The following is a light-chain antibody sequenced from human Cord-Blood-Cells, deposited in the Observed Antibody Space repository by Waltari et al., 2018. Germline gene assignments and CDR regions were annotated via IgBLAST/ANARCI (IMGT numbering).Light chain of an antibody. CDR2: DVS. J-gene: IGLJ1*01. Sequence: QSALAQAASVVGAPGPAVHLPCTWNSSGVGCYNYVSLYPQHPGKAPKPMIYDVSNRPSGVSNRFSGSKSGNTASLTISGLQAEDEADYYCSSYTSSSTLVFGTGTKVTVL. CDR1: SSGVGCYNY. V-gene: IGLV2-14*01. CDR3: SSYTSSSTLV.